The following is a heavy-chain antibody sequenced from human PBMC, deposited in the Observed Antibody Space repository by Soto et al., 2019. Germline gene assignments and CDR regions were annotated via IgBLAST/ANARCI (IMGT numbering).Heavy chain of an antibody. D-gene: IGHD4-17*01. CDR1: RFTFSGSA. J-gene: IGHJ3*02. CDR2: IRSKANNYAT. V-gene: IGHV3-73*02. CDR3: TSLRPDAIAFNI. Sequence: EVQLVESGGGLVQPGGSLKLSCATSRFTFSGSAMHWVRQAPGKGLEWLGHIRSKANNYATAYVASVKGRFTISRDDSKNTAYLQMNSLKTEDTAVYYCTSLRPDAIAFNIWGQGTVVTVSS.